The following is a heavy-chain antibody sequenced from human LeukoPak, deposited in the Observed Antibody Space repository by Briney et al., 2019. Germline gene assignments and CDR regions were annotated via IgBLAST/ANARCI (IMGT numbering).Heavy chain of an antibody. CDR3: ARGVGATVWFDP. Sequence: ASVKVSCKASGGTFSSYAISWVRQAPGQGLEWMGGIIPIFGTANYAQKLQGRVTITTDESTSTAYMELSSLRSEDTAVYYCARGVGATVWFDPWGQGTLVTVSS. CDR2: IIPIFGTA. CDR1: GGTFSSYA. V-gene: IGHV1-69*05. D-gene: IGHD1-26*01. J-gene: IGHJ5*02.